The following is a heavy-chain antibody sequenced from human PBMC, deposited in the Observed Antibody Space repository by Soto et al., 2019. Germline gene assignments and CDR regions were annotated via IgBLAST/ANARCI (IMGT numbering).Heavy chain of an antibody. J-gene: IGHJ6*02. D-gene: IGHD2-2*01. CDR2: ISAYNGNS. Sequence: ASVKASCKASGGTFSSYTISWVRQAPGQGLEWVGWISAYNGNSNYAQKYEGRVTMTTDTSTSTAYMELSSLRSDDTAVYYCARIADCSTTSCSFPSRFHERGYYYYYGLDVWGQGTTVTVSS. V-gene: IGHV1-18*01. CDR1: GGTFSSYT. CDR3: ARIADCSTTSCSFPSRFHERGYYYYYGLDV.